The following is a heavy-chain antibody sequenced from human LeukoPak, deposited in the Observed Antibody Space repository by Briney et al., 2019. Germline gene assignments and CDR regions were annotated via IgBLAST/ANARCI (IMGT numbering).Heavy chain of an antibody. CDR1: GFTVSSNY. J-gene: IGHJ4*02. D-gene: IGHD2-15*01. Sequence: GGSLRLSCATSGFTVSSNYMSWVRQAPGKGLEWVSVIYSGGSTYYADSVKGRFTISRDNSKNTLYLQMNSLRAEDTAVYYCARGNCSGGSCYPFDYWGQGTLVTVSS. V-gene: IGHV3-66*02. CDR2: IYSGGST. CDR3: ARGNCSGGSCYPFDY.